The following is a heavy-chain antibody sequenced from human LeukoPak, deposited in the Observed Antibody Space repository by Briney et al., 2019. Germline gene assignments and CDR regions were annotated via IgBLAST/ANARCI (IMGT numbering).Heavy chain of an antibody. Sequence: AGGSLRLSCAASGFTLSSYAMHWVRQAPGKGLEWVSSISSSSSYIYYADSVKGRFTISRDNAKNSLYLQMNSLRAEDTAVYYCARSTYYYYDSSGYSNFDYWGQGTLVTASS. CDR2: ISSSSSYI. CDR1: GFTLSSYA. D-gene: IGHD3-22*01. CDR3: ARSTYYYYDSSGYSNFDY. V-gene: IGHV3-21*01. J-gene: IGHJ4*02.